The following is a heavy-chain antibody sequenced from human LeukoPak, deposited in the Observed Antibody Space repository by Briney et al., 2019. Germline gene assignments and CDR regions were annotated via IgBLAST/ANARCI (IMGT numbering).Heavy chain of an antibody. J-gene: IGHJ6*03. Sequence: PGGSLRLSCAASGFSVSSNYMSWVRQAPGKGPEWVSVIYSGGSTYYADSVKGRFTISRDNSNNTLFLHMNSLRAEDTAVYYCAREVRGYYYYIDVWGKGTTVTISS. CDR3: AREVRGYYYYIDV. CDR2: IYSGGST. V-gene: IGHV3-53*01. CDR1: GFSVSSNY.